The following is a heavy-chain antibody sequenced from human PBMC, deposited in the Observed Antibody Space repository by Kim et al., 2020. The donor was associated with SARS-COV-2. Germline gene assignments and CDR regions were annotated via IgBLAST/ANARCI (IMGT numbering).Heavy chain of an antibody. V-gene: IGHV1-46*01. CDR1: GYTFTSYY. D-gene: IGHD1-7*01. J-gene: IGHJ6*02. Sequence: ASVKVSCKASGYTFTSYYMHWLRQASGQGPEWMGIINPSGGSTSYAQKFQGRVTMTRDTSTSTLYLELSSLRSEDTAVYYCAKATGITGTTLGMDVWCQGTPVTVSS. CDR2: INPSGGST. CDR3: AKATGITGTTLGMDV.